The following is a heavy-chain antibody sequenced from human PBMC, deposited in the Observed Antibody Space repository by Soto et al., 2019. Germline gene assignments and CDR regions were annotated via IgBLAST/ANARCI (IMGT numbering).Heavy chain of an antibody. D-gene: IGHD3-22*01. V-gene: IGHV4-39*01. CDR2: IHYSGST. CDR3: ASQHYYDSSGYYVVY. CDR1: GGSISSGGYY. J-gene: IGHJ4*02. Sequence: PSETLSLTCTVSGGSISSGGYYWSWIRQHPGKGLEWIGNIHYSGSTYYDSSLKSRVTISVDTSKNQFSLKLSSVTAADTAVYYCASQHYYDSSGYYVVYWGQGTLVTVSS.